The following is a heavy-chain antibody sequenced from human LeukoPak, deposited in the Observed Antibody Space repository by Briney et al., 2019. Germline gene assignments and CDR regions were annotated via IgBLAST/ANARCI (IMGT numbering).Heavy chain of an antibody. CDR2: ISTYNGNT. CDR3: ARDVPGPIGTTARFDP. V-gene: IGHV1-18*04. CDR1: GYTSSSYG. Sequence: ASVKVSCKSSGYTSSSYGVSWMRQAPGQGLEWLGWISTYNGNTNYAQNFQGRVTMTTDTSTSTAYMELRSLRSDDTAVYYCARDVPGPIGTTARFDPWGQGTLVTVSP. D-gene: IGHD1-1*01. J-gene: IGHJ5*02.